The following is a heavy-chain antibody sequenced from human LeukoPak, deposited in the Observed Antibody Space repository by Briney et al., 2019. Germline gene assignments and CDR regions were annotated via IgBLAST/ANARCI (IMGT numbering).Heavy chain of an antibody. Sequence: PSETLSLTCTVSGGSISSYYWSWIRQPPGKGLEWIGYIYYSGSTNYNPSLKGRVTISVDTSKDQFSLKLSSVTAADTAVYYCARHFFVGAEDAFDIWGQGTMVTVSS. J-gene: IGHJ3*02. CDR3: ARHFFVGAEDAFDI. D-gene: IGHD2/OR15-2a*01. CDR1: GGSISSYY. CDR2: IYYSGST. V-gene: IGHV4-59*08.